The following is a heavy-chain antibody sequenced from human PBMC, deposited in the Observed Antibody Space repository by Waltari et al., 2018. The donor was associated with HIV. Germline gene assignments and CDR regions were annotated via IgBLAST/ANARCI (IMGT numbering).Heavy chain of an antibody. Sequence: QVQLVQSGAEVKKPGASVKVSCKASGYTFTSYAMHWVRQAPGQRLEWMGWINAGNGNTKDSQKFQGRVTITRDTSASTAYMELSSLRSEDTAVYYCARGNHIVVVVAATQVDYWGQGTLVTVSS. J-gene: IGHJ4*02. V-gene: IGHV1-3*01. CDR1: GYTFTSYA. CDR3: ARGNHIVVVVAATQVDY. CDR2: INAGNGNT. D-gene: IGHD2-15*01.